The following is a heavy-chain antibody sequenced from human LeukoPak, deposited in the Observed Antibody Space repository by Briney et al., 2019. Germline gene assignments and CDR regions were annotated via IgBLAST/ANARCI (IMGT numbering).Heavy chain of an antibody. CDR2: IYYSGST. CDR3: ARRGGNYYGWFDP. Sequence: PSETLSVTCTVSGDSISSDYWSWIRQPPGKGLEWIGYIYYSGSTNYNPSLKSRVTISLDTSRNQFSLKLSSVTAADTAVYFCARRGGNYYGWFDPWGQGTLVTVSS. D-gene: IGHD1-26*01. V-gene: IGHV4-59*08. J-gene: IGHJ5*02. CDR1: GDSISSDY.